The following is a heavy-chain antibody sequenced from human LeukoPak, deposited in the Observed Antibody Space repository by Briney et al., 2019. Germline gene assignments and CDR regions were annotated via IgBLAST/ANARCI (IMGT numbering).Heavy chain of an antibody. CDR2: ISYDESSK. CDR1: GFTFSTHL. J-gene: IGHJ4*02. CDR3: ANRGYSYGTASFDY. V-gene: IGHV3-30-3*01. D-gene: IGHD5-18*01. Sequence: GGSLRLSCAASGFTFSTHLMHWVRQAPGKGPEWVAVISYDESSKDHADSVKGRFTISRDNSKNTLYLQMNSLRAEDTAVYYCANRGYSYGTASFDYWGQGTLVTVSS.